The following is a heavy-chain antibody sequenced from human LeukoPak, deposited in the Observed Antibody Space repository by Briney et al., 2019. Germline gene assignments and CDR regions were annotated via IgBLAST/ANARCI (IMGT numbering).Heavy chain of an antibody. V-gene: IGHV3-23*01. CDR1: GFTFNNYV. Sequence: PGGSLRLSCAASGFTFNNYVMNWVRQAPGKGLEWVSAITDSSTSTYYADSVKGRFTISRHNSKNTLYLQMNSLRAEDTAVYYCARSRWEWLLPYWGQGTLVTVSS. D-gene: IGHD3-3*01. CDR2: ITDSSTST. J-gene: IGHJ4*02. CDR3: ARSRWEWLLPY.